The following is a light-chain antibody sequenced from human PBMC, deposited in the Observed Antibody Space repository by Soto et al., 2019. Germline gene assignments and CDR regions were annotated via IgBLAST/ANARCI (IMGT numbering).Light chain of an antibody. V-gene: IGLV2-14*01. CDR1: SSDVGGYNY. Sequence: QSALTQPASVSGSPGQSITISCTGTSSDVGGYNYVSWYQQHTGKAPKLMIYEVSNRPSGVSNRFSGAKSGTTASLTISGLQAEDEAEYYCSSYTSSSTLVFGTGTKLTVL. J-gene: IGLJ1*01. CDR2: EVS. CDR3: SSYTSSSTLV.